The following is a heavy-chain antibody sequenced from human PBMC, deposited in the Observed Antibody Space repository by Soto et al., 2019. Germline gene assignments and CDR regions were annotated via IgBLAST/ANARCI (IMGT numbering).Heavy chain of an antibody. V-gene: IGHV3-74*01. CDR1: GFTLSGRS. D-gene: IGHD5-18*01. J-gene: IGHJ6*04. Sequence: EVQLVESGGGLVQPGGSLRLSCAASGFTLSGRSMHWVRQAPGKGLVWVSGIDNAGTDSTYADSVKGRFTSSRDNAKNMLYLQRNSLRVEDTVVYYCARGWLGLDVWGKGTTVTVSS. CDR2: IDNAGTDS. CDR3: ARGWLGLDV.